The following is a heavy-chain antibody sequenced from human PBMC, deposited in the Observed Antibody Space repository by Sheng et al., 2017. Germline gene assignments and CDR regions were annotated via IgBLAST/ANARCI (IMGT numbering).Heavy chain of an antibody. CDR2: MSGSGGDT. CDR3: AKCGSSCYLPFDY. CDR1: GFTFSDYA. D-gene: IGHD2-15*01. J-gene: IGHJ4*02. Sequence: EVQLLESGGGLVQPGGSLRLSCAASGFTFSDYAMSWVRQAPGKGLEWVSAMSGSGGDTYYAGSVKGRFTISRDNSKNTLYLQMNSLRAEDTAVYYCAKCGSSCYLPFDYWGQGTLVTVSS. V-gene: IGHV3-23*01.